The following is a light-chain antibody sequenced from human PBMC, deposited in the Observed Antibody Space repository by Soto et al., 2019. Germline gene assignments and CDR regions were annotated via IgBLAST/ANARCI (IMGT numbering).Light chain of an antibody. CDR3: QRWDT. CDR1: QGISSA. J-gene: IGKJ5*01. V-gene: IGKV1-13*02. CDR2: DED. Sequence: AIQLTQSPSSLSASVGDRVTITCLASQGISSALAWYQQKPGKASKCIIYDEDSLESGVPSRFSGSGSRTDFTLAISSLQTETFATYYCQRWDTFGQGTQLEIK.